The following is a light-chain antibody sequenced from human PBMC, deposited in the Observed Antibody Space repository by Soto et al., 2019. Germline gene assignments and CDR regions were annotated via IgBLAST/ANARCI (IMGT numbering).Light chain of an antibody. CDR1: QSVYSDY. CDR3: QQHGSPSPWT. V-gene: IGKV3-20*01. CDR2: ETS. Sequence: IVLTQSPGSLSLSPGDRATLSCRASQSVYSDYVAWYQKKPGQAPKILIYETSTRATGIPDRFSGRGYGTNFNLTISRMEHDDFAVYYCQQHGSPSPWTFGQGTKVDMK. J-gene: IGKJ1*01.